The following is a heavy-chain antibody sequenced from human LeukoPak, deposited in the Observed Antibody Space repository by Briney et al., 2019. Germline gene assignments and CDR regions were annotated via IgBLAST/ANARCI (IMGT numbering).Heavy chain of an antibody. D-gene: IGHD3-10*01. Sequence: GGSLRLSCAASGFTFSAYSMNWVRQAPGKGLEWVSVIFSSGPTYYADSVKGRFTISRDTSKNALYLQMNSLRAEDTAVYYCAISGLGFGEFRGLDYWGQGTLVTVSS. V-gene: IGHV3-53*01. CDR3: AISGLGFGEFRGLDY. CDR2: IFSSGPT. J-gene: IGHJ4*02. CDR1: GFTFSAYS.